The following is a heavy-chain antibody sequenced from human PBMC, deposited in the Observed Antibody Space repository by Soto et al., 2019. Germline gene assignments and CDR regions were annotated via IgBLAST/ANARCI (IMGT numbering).Heavy chain of an antibody. Sequence: QVQLQQWGAGLLKPSETLSLTCAVYGGSFSGYYWSWIRQPPGKGLEWIGEINHSGSTNYNPTLQTRVTVSVDTSKYQFSLKLSSLTAADTAVYYCASGGYCTNGVCFLDYWGQGTLITVSS. CDR1: GGSFSGYY. D-gene: IGHD2-8*01. CDR3: ASGGYCTNGVCFLDY. CDR2: INHSGST. V-gene: IGHV4-34*01. J-gene: IGHJ4*02.